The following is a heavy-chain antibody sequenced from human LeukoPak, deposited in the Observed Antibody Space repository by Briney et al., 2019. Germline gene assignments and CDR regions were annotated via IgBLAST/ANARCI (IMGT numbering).Heavy chain of an antibody. CDR3: TRDSGTYNWFDP. CDR1: GFTFSGSA. Sequence: GGSLKLSLAAPGFTFSGSAIHWFGKSSGKGLNWVGQIDKKDKGYATATAYAASVKGRFTISRDDSINTAYLQMKSLKTEDTALYYCTRDSGTYNWFDPWGQGTLVTVSS. D-gene: IGHD1-26*01. V-gene: IGHV3-73*01. CDR2: IDKKDKGYATAT. J-gene: IGHJ5*02.